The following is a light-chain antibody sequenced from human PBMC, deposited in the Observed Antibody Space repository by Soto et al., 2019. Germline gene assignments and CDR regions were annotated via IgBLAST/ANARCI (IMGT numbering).Light chain of an antibody. V-gene: IGKV3-20*01. J-gene: IGKJ1*01. CDR1: QSVSSSY. CDR3: QQDGSSPVA. CDR2: GAS. Sequence: EMVLTQSPGTLSLSPGERATLSCRASQSVSSSYLAWYQQKPGQAPRLLIYGASSRATGIPDRFSGSVSGTDFTLTISRLELDDFAVYYCQQDGSSPVAFGQGTMVEIK.